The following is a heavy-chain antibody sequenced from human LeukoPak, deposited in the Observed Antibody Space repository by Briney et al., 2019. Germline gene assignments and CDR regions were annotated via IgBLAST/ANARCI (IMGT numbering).Heavy chain of an antibody. D-gene: IGHD3-22*01. CDR3: ARGYDSSGYAAPRTLDY. J-gene: IGHJ4*02. Sequence: SETLSLTCDVSGGSVTSTNWWSWVRQPPGKGLEWIGEIYHSGSTNYNPSLKSRVTISVDKSKNQFSLKLSSVTAADTAVYYCARGYDSSGYAAPRTLDYWGQGTLVTVSS. V-gene: IGHV4-4*02. CDR2: IYHSGST. CDR1: GGSVTSTNW.